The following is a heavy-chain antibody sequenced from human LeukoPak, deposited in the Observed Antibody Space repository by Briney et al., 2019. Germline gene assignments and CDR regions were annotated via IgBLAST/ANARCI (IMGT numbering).Heavy chain of an antibody. CDR3: ARGVSDSGGYHYYGGFYYFDF. J-gene: IGHJ4*02. CDR2: IDHSGSY. D-gene: IGHD3-22*01. Sequence: SETLSLTCAVSGDSIKRGYYWAWIRQPPGKGLEWIGSIDHSGSYYSTPSLKSRLTISLHSSKKHFSMELNSVTAADTAVYYCARGVSDSGGYHYYGGFYYFDFWGQGTLVTVSS. V-gene: IGHV4-38-2*01. CDR1: GDSIKRGYY.